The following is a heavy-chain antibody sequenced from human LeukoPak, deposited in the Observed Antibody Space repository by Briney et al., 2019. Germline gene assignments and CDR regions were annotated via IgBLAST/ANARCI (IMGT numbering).Heavy chain of an antibody. J-gene: IGHJ6*02. V-gene: IGHV5-51*01. CDR1: GYSFTSYW. Sequence: GESLKISCKGSGYSFTSYWIGWVRQMPGKGLEWMGIIYPGDSDTRYSPPFQGQVTISADKSISTAYLRWSSLKASDTAMYYCARLGGYRDYYYYYGMDVWGQGTTVTVSS. D-gene: IGHD6-19*01. CDR2: IYPGDSDT. CDR3: ARLGGYRDYYYYYGMDV.